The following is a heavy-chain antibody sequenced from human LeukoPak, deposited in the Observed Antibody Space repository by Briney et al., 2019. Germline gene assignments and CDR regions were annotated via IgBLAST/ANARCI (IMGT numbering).Heavy chain of an antibody. V-gene: IGHV3-21*01. D-gene: IGHD3-22*01. CDR3: ARDLVSRYYYDSGGYGI. CDR1: GFTFSSYS. CDR2: ISSSSSYI. J-gene: IGHJ4*02. Sequence: GGSLRLSCAASGFTFSSYSMNWVRQAPGKGLEWVSSISSSSSYIYYADSVKGRFTISRDNAKNSLYLQMNSLRAEDTAVYYCARDLVSRYYYDSGGYGIWGQGTLVTVSS.